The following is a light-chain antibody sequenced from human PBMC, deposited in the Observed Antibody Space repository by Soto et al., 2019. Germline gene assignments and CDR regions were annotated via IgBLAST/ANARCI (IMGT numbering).Light chain of an antibody. CDR2: DAS. V-gene: IGKV3-20*01. CDR1: QSVRSSY. Sequence: EIVLTQSPGTLSLSPGERATLSCRASQSVRSSYFAWYQQTPGQAPRLLTYDASSRATGIPDRFSGSGSRTDFTLTITRLEPEDFAVYYCQQYGISHITFGQGTRLPIK. J-gene: IGKJ5*01. CDR3: QQYGISHIT.